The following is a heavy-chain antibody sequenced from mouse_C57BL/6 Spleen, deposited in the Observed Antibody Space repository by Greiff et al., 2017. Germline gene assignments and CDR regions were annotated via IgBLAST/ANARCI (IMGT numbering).Heavy chain of an antibody. CDR2: IDPNSGGT. CDR3: AREAGSPYYYAMDY. V-gene: IGHV1-72*01. D-gene: IGHD6-1*01. J-gene: IGHJ4*01. Sequence: VKLQQPGAELVKPGASVKLSCKASGYTFTSYWMHWVKQRPGRGLEWIGRIDPNSGGTKYNEKFKSKATLTVDKPSSTAYMQLSSLTSEDSAVYYCAREAGSPYYYAMDYWGQGTSVTVSS. CDR1: GYTFTSYW.